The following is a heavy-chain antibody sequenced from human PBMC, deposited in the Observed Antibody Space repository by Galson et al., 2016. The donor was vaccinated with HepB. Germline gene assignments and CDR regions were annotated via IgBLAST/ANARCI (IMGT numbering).Heavy chain of an antibody. V-gene: IGHV1-3*01. CDR2: INAGNGDT. CDR3: ARTLSPLQQSLSK. CDR1: GYTFSQFA. Sequence: SVKVSCKASGYTFSQFAIHWVRQAPGQTPEWMGRINAGNGDTKYSQTFQGRVTITTETSASIAYMELSILTSEDTAVYFCARTLSPLQQSLSKWGQGTQVTVSS. J-gene: IGHJ4*02. D-gene: IGHD2/OR15-2a*01.